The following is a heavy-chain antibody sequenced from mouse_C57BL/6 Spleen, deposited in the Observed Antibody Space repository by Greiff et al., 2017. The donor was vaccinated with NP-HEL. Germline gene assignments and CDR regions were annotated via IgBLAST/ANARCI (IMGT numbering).Heavy chain of an antibody. CDR3: AESRYYYGSPWFAY. V-gene: IGHV1-55*01. Sequence: QVQLQQPGAELVKPGASVKMSCKASGYTFTSYWITWVKQRPGQGLEWIGDIYPGSGSTNYNEKFKSKATLTVDTSSSTAYMQLSSLTSEDSAVYYGAESRYYYGSPWFAYWGRGTLVTVSA. CDR2: IYPGSGST. CDR1: GYTFTSYW. D-gene: IGHD1-1*01. J-gene: IGHJ3*01.